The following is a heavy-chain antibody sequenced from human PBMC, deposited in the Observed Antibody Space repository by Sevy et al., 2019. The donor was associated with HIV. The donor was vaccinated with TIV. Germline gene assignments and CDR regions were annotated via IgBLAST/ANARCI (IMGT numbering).Heavy chain of an antibody. V-gene: IGHV3-53*01. D-gene: IGHD5-12*01. J-gene: IGHJ4*02. CDR2: IYAGGNT. Sequence: GGSLRLSCAASGFTVSNNYISRVRQAPWKGLEWVSAIYAGGNTYFANSVKGRFTVSRDNSKNTVYLQMNSLRAEDTAMYYCARETVDGYNLWGQGTLVTVSS. CDR3: ARETVDGYNL. CDR1: GFTVSNNY.